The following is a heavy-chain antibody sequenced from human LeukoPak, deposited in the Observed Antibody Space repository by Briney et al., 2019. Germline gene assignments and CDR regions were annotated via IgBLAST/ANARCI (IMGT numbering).Heavy chain of an antibody. CDR2: IYHSGST. V-gene: IGHV4-4*02. D-gene: IGHD7-27*01. CDR3: ARDTAGWGSDAFDI. CDR1: GGSISSSNW. J-gene: IGHJ3*02. Sequence: SGTLSLTCAVSGGSISSSNWWSWVRQPPGKGLEWIGEIYHSGSTNYNPSLKSRVTISLDTSKNQFSLKLSSVTAADTAVYYCARDTAGWGSDAFDIWGQGTMVTVSS.